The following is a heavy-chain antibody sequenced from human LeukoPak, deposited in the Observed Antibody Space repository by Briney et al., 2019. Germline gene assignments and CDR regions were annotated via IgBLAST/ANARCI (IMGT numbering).Heavy chain of an antibody. D-gene: IGHD5-12*01. CDR3: ARAAVATRRGSWFDP. Sequence: ASVKVSCKASGYTYTSYDINWVRQATGQGLEWMGWMNPNSGNTGYAQKFQGRVTMTRNTSINTAYMELSSLRSEDTAVYYCARAAVATRRGSWFDPWGQGTLVTVSS. V-gene: IGHV1-8*01. CDR2: MNPNSGNT. J-gene: IGHJ5*02. CDR1: GYTYTSYD.